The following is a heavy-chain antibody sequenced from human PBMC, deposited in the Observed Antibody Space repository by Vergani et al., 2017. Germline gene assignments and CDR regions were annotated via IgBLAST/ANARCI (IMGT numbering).Heavy chain of an antibody. J-gene: IGHJ4*02. CDR1: GFTLSNYY. Sequence: QVQLVESGGGVVQRGGSLRLSCSTSGFTLSNYYMQWIRQGPGKGLEFVAFIQFDGSNQYYADSVKGRFTLSRDFSKNTLYLQMNSLRTDDTATYYCAKHFRGWGIDYWGKGTKVIVS. D-gene: IGHD3-16*01. V-gene: IGHV3-30*02. CDR3: AKHFRGWGIDY. CDR2: IQFDGSNQ.